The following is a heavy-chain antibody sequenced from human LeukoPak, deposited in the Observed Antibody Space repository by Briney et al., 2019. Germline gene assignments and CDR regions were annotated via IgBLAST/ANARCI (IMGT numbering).Heavy chain of an antibody. CDR3: ARSSYDYGSIEGPFDY. CDR2: TSYDGNKK. D-gene: IGHD4-23*01. J-gene: IGHJ4*02. Sequence: GRSLRLSCAASGFTLTYYAMHWVRQAPGKGLEWVAVTSYDGNKKYYADSVKGRFTISRDSSKNTLYLQMSSLRAEDTAVYYCARSSYDYGSIEGPFDYWGRGTLVTVSS. V-gene: IGHV3-30*15. CDR1: GFTLTYYA.